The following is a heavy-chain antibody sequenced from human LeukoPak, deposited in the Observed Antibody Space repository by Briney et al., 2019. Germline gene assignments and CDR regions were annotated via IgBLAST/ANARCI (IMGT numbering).Heavy chain of an antibody. CDR1: GGSISSYC. J-gene: IGHJ2*01. V-gene: IGHV4-4*08. D-gene: IGHD1-7*01. CDR3: ARDQNLGGDYWYFDL. CDR2: IYTSGST. Sequence: PSETLSLTCTVSGGSISSYCWSWIRQPPGKGLEWIGRIYTSGSTNYNPSLKSRVTISLDTSKNQFSLKLSSATAADTAVYYCARDQNLGGDYWYFDLWGRGTLVTVSS.